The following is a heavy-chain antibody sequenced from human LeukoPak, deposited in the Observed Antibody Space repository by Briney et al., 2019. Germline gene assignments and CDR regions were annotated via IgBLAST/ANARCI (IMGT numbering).Heavy chain of an antibody. D-gene: IGHD1-26*01. CDR3: ARVPVNIWENWFDP. CDR1: GGSISTSSYS. J-gene: IGHJ5*02. V-gene: IGHV4-39*07. CDR2: IYTGST. Sequence: SETLSLTCTVSGGSISTSSYSWGWIRQPPGKGLEWIGTIYTGSTNYNPSLKSRVTISVDTSKNQFSLKLNSVTAADTAVYYCARVPVNIWENWFDPWGQGTLVTVSS.